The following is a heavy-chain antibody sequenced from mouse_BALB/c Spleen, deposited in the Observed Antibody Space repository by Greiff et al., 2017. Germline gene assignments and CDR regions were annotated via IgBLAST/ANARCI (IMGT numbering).Heavy chain of an antibody. J-gene: IGHJ4*01. CDR2: ILPGSGST. Sequence: QVQLQQSGAELMKPGASVKISCKATGYTFSSYWIEWVKQRPGHGLEWIGEILPGSGSTNYNEKFKGKATFTADTSSNTAYMQLSSLTSEDSAVDYCGRWKDYRYEDAMDYWGQGTSVTVSS. CDR1: GYTFSSYW. D-gene: IGHD2-14*01. V-gene: IGHV1-9*01. CDR3: GRWKDYRYEDAMDY.